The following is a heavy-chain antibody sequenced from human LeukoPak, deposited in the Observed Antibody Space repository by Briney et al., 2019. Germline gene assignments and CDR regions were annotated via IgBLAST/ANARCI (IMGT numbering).Heavy chain of an antibody. V-gene: IGHV3-23*01. CDR1: GFTFSSYG. Sequence: PGGSLRLSCAASGFTFSSYGMSWVRQAPGKGLEWVSAISGSGGSTYYADSVKGRLTISRDNSKNTLYLQMNSLRAEDTAVYYCAKDLNYYDSSGYYWGQGTLVTVSS. D-gene: IGHD3-22*01. CDR2: ISGSGGST. J-gene: IGHJ4*02. CDR3: AKDLNYYDSSGYY.